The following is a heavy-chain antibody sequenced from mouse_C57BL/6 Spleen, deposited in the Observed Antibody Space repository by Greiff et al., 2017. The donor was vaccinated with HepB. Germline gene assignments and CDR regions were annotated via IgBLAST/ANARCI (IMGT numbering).Heavy chain of an antibody. D-gene: IGHD4-1*01. J-gene: IGHJ3*01. Sequence: EVQLQQSGPVLVKPGASVKMSCKASGYTFTDYYMNWVKQSHGKSLEWIGVINPYNGGTSYNQKFKGKATLTVDKSSSTAYMELNSLTSEDSAVYYCARGASWEGFAYWGQGTLVTVSA. CDR3: ARGASWEGFAY. CDR1: GYTFTDYY. CDR2: INPYNGGT. V-gene: IGHV1-19*01.